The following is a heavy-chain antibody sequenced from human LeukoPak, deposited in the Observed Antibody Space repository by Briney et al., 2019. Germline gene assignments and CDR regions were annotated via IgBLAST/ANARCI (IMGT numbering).Heavy chain of an antibody. CDR3: AKSTAEYQLLYEDY. J-gene: IGHJ4*02. D-gene: IGHD2-2*02. Sequence: GGSLRLSCAASGFAFSSYAMSWVRQAPGKGLEWVSAISGSGGSTYYADSVKGRFTISRDNSKNTLYLQMNSLRAEDTGVYYCAKSTAEYQLLYEDYWGQGTLVTVSS. CDR1: GFAFSSYA. CDR2: ISGSGGST. V-gene: IGHV3-23*01.